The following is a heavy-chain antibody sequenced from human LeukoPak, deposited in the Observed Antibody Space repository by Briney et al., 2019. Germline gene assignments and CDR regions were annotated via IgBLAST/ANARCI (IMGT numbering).Heavy chain of an antibody. CDR1: GFTFSSYW. V-gene: IGHV3-7*01. CDR3: ARVVYSGYDYGYYFDY. CDR2: IKQDGSEK. J-gene: IGHJ4*02. Sequence: GGSLRLSCAASGFTFSSYWMSWVRQAPGKGLEWVANIKQDGSEKYYVDSVKGRFTISRDNAKNSLYLQMNSLRAEDTAVYYCARVVYSGYDYGYYFDYWGQGALVTVSS. D-gene: IGHD5-12*01.